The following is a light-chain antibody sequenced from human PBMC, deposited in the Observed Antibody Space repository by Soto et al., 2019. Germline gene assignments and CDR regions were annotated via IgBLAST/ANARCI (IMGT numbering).Light chain of an antibody. V-gene: IGLV1-40*01. CDR2: GNT. CDR3: QSYGSSLSSPYV. Sequence: QSVLTQPPSVSGAPGQRVTISCTGCSSNIGAGCEVHWYQHLPGKAPKLLIYGNTNRPSGVPDRFSGSKSGTSASLAITGLQAEDQADYYCQSYGSSLSSPYVSGGGTKVTVL. CDR1: SSNIGAGCE. J-gene: IGLJ1*01.